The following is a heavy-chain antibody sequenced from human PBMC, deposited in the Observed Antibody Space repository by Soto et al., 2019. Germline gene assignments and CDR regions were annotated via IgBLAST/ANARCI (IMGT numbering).Heavy chain of an antibody. CDR1: GHTFTSYG. D-gene: IGHD4-17*01. J-gene: IGHJ3*02. CDR2: ISAYNGNT. CDR3: ARDYRGDYVIGAFDI. Sequence: QVQLVQSGAEVKKPGASVKVSCKASGHTFTSYGINWVRQAPGQGLEWMGQISAYNGNTNYAQKDQGRVTMTTDTSSSTTYMELRSLRSDDTAVYYCARDYRGDYVIGAFDIWGQGTMVTVSS. V-gene: IGHV1-18*01.